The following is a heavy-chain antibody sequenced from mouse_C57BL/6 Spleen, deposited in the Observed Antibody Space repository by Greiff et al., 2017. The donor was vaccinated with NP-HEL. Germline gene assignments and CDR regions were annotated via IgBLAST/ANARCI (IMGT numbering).Heavy chain of an antibody. CDR1: GYTFTSYG. V-gene: IGHV1-81*01. CDR2: IYPRSGNT. J-gene: IGHJ4*01. D-gene: IGHD2-4*01. Sequence: VKLMESGAELARPGASVKLSCKASGYTFTSYGISWVKQRTGQGLEWIGEIYPRSGNTYYNEKFKGKATLTADKSSSTAYMELRSLTSEDSAVYFCAGYDYDDAMDYWGQGTSVTVSS. CDR3: AGYDYDDAMDY.